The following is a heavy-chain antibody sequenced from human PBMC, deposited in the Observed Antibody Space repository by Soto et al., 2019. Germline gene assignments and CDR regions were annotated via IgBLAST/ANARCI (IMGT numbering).Heavy chain of an antibody. Sequence: QVQLQESGPGLVKPSETLSLTCAVSGASIRSYHWSWIRQPAGKGLEWIGRMQHTGNTNYNPSLKGRVIMSVDTSKNQISLKMTSVTAADTAVYFCAKDVSSRRWFDPWGQGILVIVSS. CDR2: MQHTGNT. CDR1: GASIRSYH. CDR3: AKDVSSRRWFDP. J-gene: IGHJ5*02. V-gene: IGHV4-4*07. D-gene: IGHD3-16*01.